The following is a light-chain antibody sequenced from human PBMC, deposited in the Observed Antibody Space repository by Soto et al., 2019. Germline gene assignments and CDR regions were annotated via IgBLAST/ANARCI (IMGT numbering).Light chain of an antibody. CDR1: SSDVGGYNY. V-gene: IGLV2-11*01. CDR3: CSYAGSIYV. CDR2: DVS. Sequence: QSVLTQPRSVSGPPGQSVTISCTGTSSDVGGYNYVSWYQHHPGKAPKLMIYDVSKRPSGVPDRFSGSKSGNTASLTISGLQAEDEADYSCCSYAGSIYVFGTGTKVTVL. J-gene: IGLJ1*01.